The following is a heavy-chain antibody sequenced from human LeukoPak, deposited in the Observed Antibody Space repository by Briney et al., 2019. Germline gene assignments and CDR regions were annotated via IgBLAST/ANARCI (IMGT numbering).Heavy chain of an antibody. V-gene: IGHV1-18*01. Sequence: ASVKVSCKASGYTFTSYGIGWVRQAPGQGLEWMGWISAYNGNTNYAQKLQGRVTMTTDTSTSTAYMELRSLRSDDTAVYYCARDSSHSSGWYLNYWGQGTLVTVSS. D-gene: IGHD6-19*01. J-gene: IGHJ4*02. CDR2: ISAYNGNT. CDR1: GYTFTSYG. CDR3: ARDSSHSSGWYLNY.